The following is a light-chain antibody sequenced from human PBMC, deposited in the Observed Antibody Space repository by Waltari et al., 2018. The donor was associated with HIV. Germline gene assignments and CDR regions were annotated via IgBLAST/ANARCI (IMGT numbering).Light chain of an antibody. J-gene: IGKJ1*01. CDR3: MQSTHWPGT. CDR1: QSLIYTDGNTY. V-gene: IGKV2-30*01. CDR2: KIS. Sequence: EAVLTQSPVSLSVALGRPASISCISSQSLIYTDGNTYLNWFHQRPVQSPRRLIYKISNRDSGVPDRFSGSGSVTEFTLHISRVEAEDVGVFYCMQSTHWPGTFGQGTKVEIQ.